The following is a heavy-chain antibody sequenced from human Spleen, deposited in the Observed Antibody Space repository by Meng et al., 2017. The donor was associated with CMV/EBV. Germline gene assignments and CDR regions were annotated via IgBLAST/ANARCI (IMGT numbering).Heavy chain of an antibody. V-gene: IGHV3-73*01. D-gene: IGHD2-2*01. J-gene: IGHJ3*02. Sequence: GGSLRLSCAASGFTFSGSAMHWVRQASGKGLEWVGRIRSKANSYATAYAASVKGRFTISRDDSKNTAYLQMNSLKTEDTAVYYCTRHEESSIVVVPEANDAFDIWGQGTMVTVSS. CDR1: GFTFSGSA. CDR2: IRSKANSYAT. CDR3: TRHEESSIVVVPEANDAFDI.